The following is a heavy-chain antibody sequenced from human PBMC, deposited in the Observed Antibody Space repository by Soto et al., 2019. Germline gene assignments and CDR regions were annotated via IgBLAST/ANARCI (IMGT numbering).Heavy chain of an antibody. CDR1: GGTFSSYT. V-gene: IGHV1-69*02. Sequence: QVQLVQSGAEVKKPGSSVKVSCKASGGTFSSYTISWVRQAPGQGLEWMGRIIPILGIANYAQKFRGRVTITADKSTSTAYMELSSLRSEDTAVYYCASITSYGSDSWGQGTLVTVSS. J-gene: IGHJ5*02. D-gene: IGHD3-10*01. CDR2: IIPILGIA. CDR3: ASITSYGSDS.